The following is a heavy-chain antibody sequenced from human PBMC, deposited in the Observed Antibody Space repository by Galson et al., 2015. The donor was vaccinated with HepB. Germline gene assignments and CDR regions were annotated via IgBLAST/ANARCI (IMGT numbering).Heavy chain of an antibody. CDR2: ITGSSSTI. D-gene: IGHD4-23*01. J-gene: IGHJ4*02. CDR3: ARLYGGLDY. CDR1: GFTFSTYV. Sequence: SLRLSCAVSGFTFSTYVMNWVRQAPGKGLELVSYITGSSSTIYYADSVKGRFTISRDNAKNSLYLQMNSLRAEDTAVYYCARLYGGLDYWGQGTLVTVSS. V-gene: IGHV3-48*04.